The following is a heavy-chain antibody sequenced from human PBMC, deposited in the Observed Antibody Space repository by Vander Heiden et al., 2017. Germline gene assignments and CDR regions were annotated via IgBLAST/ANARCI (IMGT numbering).Heavy chain of an antibody. CDR1: GFTFSSHG. D-gene: IGHD1-26*01. CDR2: IWYDGSNK. Sequence: QVQLVESGGGVVQPGRSLRLSCAASGFTFSSHGMHWVRPAPGKGLGWVAVIWYDGSNKYYADSVKGRFTISRDNSKNTLYLQMNSLRAEDTAVYYCASGGWGATYYFDYWGQGTLVTVSS. CDR3: ASGGWGATYYFDY. V-gene: IGHV3-33*01. J-gene: IGHJ4*02.